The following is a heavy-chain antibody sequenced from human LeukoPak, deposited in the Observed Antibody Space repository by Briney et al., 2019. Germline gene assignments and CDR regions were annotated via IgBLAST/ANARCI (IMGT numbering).Heavy chain of an antibody. CDR1: GFTFSNYG. D-gene: IGHD2-21*02. Sequence: GGSLRLSCAASGFTFSNYGMHWVRQAPGKGLEWVSAISGSGGSTYYAESVKGRFTISRDNSKNTLDLQMTSLRTEDTAVYYCARGVVTAYAAFDSWGQGTLVTVSS. J-gene: IGHJ4*02. CDR3: ARGVVTAYAAFDS. V-gene: IGHV3-23*01. CDR2: ISGSGGST.